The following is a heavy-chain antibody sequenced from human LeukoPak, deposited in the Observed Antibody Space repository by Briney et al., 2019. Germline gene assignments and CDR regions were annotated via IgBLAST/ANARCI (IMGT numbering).Heavy chain of an antibody. CDR1: GFTFSRYS. CDR3: AKSRSNYYYYYYMDV. Sequence: GGSLRLSCAASGFTFSRYSMNWVRQAPGKGLEWVSSISGTGSYKYYADSVKGRFTISRDNAKNTLYLQMNSLRAEDTAVYYCAKSRSNYYYYYYMDVWGKGTTVTVSS. J-gene: IGHJ6*03. V-gene: IGHV3-21*04. CDR2: ISGTGSYK.